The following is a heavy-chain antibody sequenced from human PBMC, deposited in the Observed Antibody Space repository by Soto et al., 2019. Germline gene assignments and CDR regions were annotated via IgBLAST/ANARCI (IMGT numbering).Heavy chain of an antibody. Sequence: GGSLRLSCAASGFTVSSNYMTWVRQVPGQGLECVSIIYSSGITDYADSVRGRLTISRDNSKNALYLQMNNLRADDTAVYYCARRHYYGSDWGQGTLVTVSS. CDR1: GFTVSSNY. J-gene: IGHJ4*02. D-gene: IGHD3-10*01. CDR2: IYSSGIT. V-gene: IGHV3-66*04. CDR3: ARRHYYGSD.